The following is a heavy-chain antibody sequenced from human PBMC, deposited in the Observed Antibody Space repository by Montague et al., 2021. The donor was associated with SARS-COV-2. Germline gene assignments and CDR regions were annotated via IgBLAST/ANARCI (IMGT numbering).Heavy chain of an antibody. Sequence: SETLSLTCTVSGGSISSFYCSWFWQPPGTGLEWIGYISDSGSTTYNPSPTSRVPISIDTSKNQFSLTLSSVTAADTAVYYCARFAYRLLFIASSYGMDVWGQGTTVTVSS. D-gene: IGHD2-2*01. V-gene: IGHV4-59*12. J-gene: IGHJ6*02. CDR3: ARFAYRLLFIASSYGMDV. CDR1: GGSISSFY. CDR2: ISDSGST.